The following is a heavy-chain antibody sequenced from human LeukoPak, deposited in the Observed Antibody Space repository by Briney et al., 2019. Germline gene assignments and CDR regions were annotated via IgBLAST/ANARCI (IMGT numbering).Heavy chain of an antibody. CDR2: IYTSGST. CDR3: ARDPGYYYDSSGLN. CDR1: GGSISSSNYY. Sequence: SETLSLTCTVSGGSISSSNYYWSWIRQPAGKGLEWIGRIYTSGSTNYNPSLKSRVTMSVDTSKNQFSLKLSSVTAADTAVYYCARDPGYYYDSSGLNWGQGTLVTVSS. V-gene: IGHV4-61*02. D-gene: IGHD3-22*01. J-gene: IGHJ4*02.